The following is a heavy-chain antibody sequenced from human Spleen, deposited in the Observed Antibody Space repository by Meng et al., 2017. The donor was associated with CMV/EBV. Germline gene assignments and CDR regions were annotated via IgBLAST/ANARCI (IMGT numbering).Heavy chain of an antibody. CDR3: AKSGTTVTTPFDY. V-gene: IGHV3-48*01. CDR2: IDGSSSTI. Sequence: GESLKISCAASGFTFSTYTMNWVRQAPGQGLEWLSYIDGSSSTIYYADSVKGRFTISRDNSKNTLYLQMNSLRTEDTAVYYCAKSGTTVTTPFDYWGQGTLVTVSS. J-gene: IGHJ4*02. D-gene: IGHD4-11*01. CDR1: GFTFSTYT.